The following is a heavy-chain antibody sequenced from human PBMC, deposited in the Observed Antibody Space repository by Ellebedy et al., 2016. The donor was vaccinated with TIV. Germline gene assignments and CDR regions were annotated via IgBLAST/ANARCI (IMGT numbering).Heavy chain of an antibody. CDR1: GGSISSYY. J-gene: IGHJ4*02. V-gene: IGHV4-39*01. CDR2: IYYSGST. D-gene: IGHD3-10*01. Sequence: SETLSLTXTVSGGSISSYYCPWLSQPPGWGLAWIGSIYYSGSTYYNPSLKSRVTISVDTSKNQFSLKLSSVTAADTAVYYCARRGFYGSGSYYPKGLDYWGQGTLVTVSS. CDR3: ARRGFYGSGSYYPKGLDY.